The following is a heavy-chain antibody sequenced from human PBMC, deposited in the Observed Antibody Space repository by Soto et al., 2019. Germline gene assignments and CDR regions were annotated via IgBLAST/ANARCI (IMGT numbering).Heavy chain of an antibody. CDR2: INHSGST. V-gene: IGHV4-34*01. Sequence: SETLSLTCAVYGGSFSGYYWSWIRQPPGKVLEWIGEINHSGSTNYNPSLKSRVTISVDTSKNQFSLKLSSVTAADTAVYYCARGKNIVVVVAATFGGSVYGMDVWGQGTTVT. CDR3: ARGKNIVVVVAATFGGSVYGMDV. D-gene: IGHD2-15*01. CDR1: GGSFSGYY. J-gene: IGHJ6*02.